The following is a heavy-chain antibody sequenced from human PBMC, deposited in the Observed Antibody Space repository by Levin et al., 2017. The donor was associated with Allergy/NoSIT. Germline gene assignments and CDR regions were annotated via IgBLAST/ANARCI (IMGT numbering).Heavy chain of an antibody. V-gene: IGHV4-34*01. CDR2: INHSGST. Sequence: SQTLSLTCAVHGGSFSGYYWNWIRQPPGKGLEWIGEINHSGSTNYNPSLKSRVTISVDTSKNQFSLKLTSVTAADTAVYYCAREPRYTNSRAWFDPWGQGTLVTVSS. CDR1: GGSFSGYY. CDR3: AREPRYTNSRAWFDP. J-gene: IGHJ5*02. D-gene: IGHD6-13*01.